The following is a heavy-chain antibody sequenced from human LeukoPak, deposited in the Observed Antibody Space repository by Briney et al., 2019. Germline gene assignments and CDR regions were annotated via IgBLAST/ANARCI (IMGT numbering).Heavy chain of an antibody. V-gene: IGHV3-23*01. Sequence: PGGSLRLSCAASGFTSSSYALNWVRQAPGKGLEWVATVSGSGDRMYHADSVKGRFTIYRDNSKNTIYLQMNSLKDEETVLYYWAKAAAAPGFDFWGQGTLVTVSS. CDR3: AKAAAAPGFDF. J-gene: IGHJ4*02. D-gene: IGHD6-13*01. CDR1: GFTSSSYA. CDR2: VSGSGDRM.